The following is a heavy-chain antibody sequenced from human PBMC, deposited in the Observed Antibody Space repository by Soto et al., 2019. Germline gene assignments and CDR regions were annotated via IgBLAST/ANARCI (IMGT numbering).Heavy chain of an antibody. Sequence: GGSLRLSCAASGLTFSSYSMNWVRQAPGKGLEWVSSISSTTNYKYYADSVKGRFTISRDNAKNSPYLQMNSLRAEDTAVYYCAKDFPISYWGQGTLVTVSS. CDR3: AKDFPISY. D-gene: IGHD3-3*01. V-gene: IGHV3-21*01. CDR1: GLTFSSYS. CDR2: ISSTTNYK. J-gene: IGHJ4*02.